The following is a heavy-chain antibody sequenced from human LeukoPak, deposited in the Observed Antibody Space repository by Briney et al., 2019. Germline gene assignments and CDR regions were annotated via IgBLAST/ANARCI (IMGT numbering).Heavy chain of an antibody. J-gene: IGHJ3*02. Sequence: GGSLRLFCAASGFTFSSLEMNGVRQAPGKGLEWVLYISRSGSTIYYAVSVKCRFTISRDNAKNSLYLKMNRLRAEDTAVYYCAREGKYTDAFDIWGQGTMVTVSS. CDR1: GFTFSSLE. CDR2: ISRSGSTI. V-gene: IGHV3-48*03. D-gene: IGHD6-6*01. CDR3: AREGKYTDAFDI.